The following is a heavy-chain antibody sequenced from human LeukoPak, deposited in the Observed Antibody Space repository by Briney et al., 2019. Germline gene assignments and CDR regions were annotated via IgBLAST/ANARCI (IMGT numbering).Heavy chain of an antibody. CDR2: ISGSGGST. CDR1: GFTFSSYA. CDR3: ARYSSGYYVFDY. Sequence: PGGSLRLSCAASGFTFSSYAMSWVRQAPGKGLEWVSAISGSGGSTYYADSVKGRFTISRDNSKNTLYLQMNSLRAEDTAVYYCARYSSGYYVFDYWGQGTLVTVSS. D-gene: IGHD3-22*01. V-gene: IGHV3-23*01. J-gene: IGHJ4*02.